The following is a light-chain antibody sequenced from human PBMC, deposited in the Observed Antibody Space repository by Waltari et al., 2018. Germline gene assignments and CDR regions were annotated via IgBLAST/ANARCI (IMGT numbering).Light chain of an antibody. J-gene: IGKJ1*01. CDR3: QQYNSYST. Sequence: DIVMTQSPDSLAVSLGETTTLNCKSSQTILYSSYNKNYLAWYQVKPGQAPKLLVYGTSTRESGVPDRFSGSGSGTDFSLTISSLQAEDVAVYYCQQYNSYSTFGQGTKVEIK. V-gene: IGKV4-1*01. CDR1: QTILYSSYNKNY. CDR2: GTS.